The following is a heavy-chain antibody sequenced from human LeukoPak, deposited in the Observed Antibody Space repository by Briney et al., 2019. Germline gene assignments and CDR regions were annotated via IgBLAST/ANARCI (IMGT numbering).Heavy chain of an antibody. J-gene: IGHJ3*02. CDR1: GGSISSFY. D-gene: IGHD2-15*01. Sequence: SETLSLTCTVSGGSISSFYWSWIRQPPGKGLEWIGHIYYSGSVNYNPSLKSRITMSVDTSKNQFSLKLSSVTAADTAVYYCARNLGHCSGGSCYSGAFDIWGQGTMVTVSS. V-gene: IGHV4-59*01. CDR2: IYYSGSV. CDR3: ARNLGHCSGGSCYSGAFDI.